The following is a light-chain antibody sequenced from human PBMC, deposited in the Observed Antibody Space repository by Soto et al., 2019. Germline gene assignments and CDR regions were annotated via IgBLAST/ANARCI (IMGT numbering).Light chain of an antibody. V-gene: IGKV3-15*01. Sequence: ERVMTQSPATLSVSPGERATLSCRASQSVSSNLAWYQQKPSQAPRLLIYGASTRATGIPARFSGSGSGTEFTLTISSLQSEDFAIYYCQQYNNWPPITFGQGTRLEIK. CDR1: QSVSSN. J-gene: IGKJ5*01. CDR3: QQYNNWPPIT. CDR2: GAS.